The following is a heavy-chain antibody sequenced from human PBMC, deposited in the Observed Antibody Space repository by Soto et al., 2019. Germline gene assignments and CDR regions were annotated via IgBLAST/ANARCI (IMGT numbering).Heavy chain of an antibody. CDR2: IYYSGST. CDR3: ARVDHRFGELLLFDP. D-gene: IGHD3-10*01. Sequence: SETLSLTCTVSGGSISSGGYYWSWIRQHPGKGLEWIGYIYYSGSTYYNPSLKSRVTISVDTSKNQFSLKLSSVTAADTAVYYCARVDHRFGELLLFDPWGQGTLVTVSS. CDR1: GGSISSGGYY. V-gene: IGHV4-31*03. J-gene: IGHJ5*02.